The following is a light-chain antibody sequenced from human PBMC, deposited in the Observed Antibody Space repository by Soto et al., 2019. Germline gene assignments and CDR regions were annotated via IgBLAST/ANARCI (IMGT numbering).Light chain of an antibody. V-gene: IGLV1-40*01. CDR3: QSYDSTLTARYG. CDR1: SSNIGAGYD. J-gene: IGLJ1*01. CDR2: GNI. Sequence: QSVLTQPPSVSGAPGQRVTISCTGSSSNIGAGYDVHWYQQRPGTAPKLLIFGNINRPSGVPDRFSGSKSGTSASLAITGLQAEDEGDYYCQSYDSTLTARYGFGNGPKVTV.